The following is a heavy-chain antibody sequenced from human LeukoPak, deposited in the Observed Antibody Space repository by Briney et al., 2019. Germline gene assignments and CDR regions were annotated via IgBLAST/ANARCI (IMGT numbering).Heavy chain of an antibody. V-gene: IGHV3-7*03. Sequence: QPGGSQRLSCAASGFTLSNYWMSWVRQAPGKGLEWVANIKQDGSENYYVASVKGRFTISRDNAHNSMHLHMSSLRADDTAVYYCAGQGSPWWDPFDFWGQGTLVTVSS. CDR2: IKQDGSEN. J-gene: IGHJ4*02. CDR1: GFTLSNYW. D-gene: IGHD1-26*01. CDR3: AGQGSPWWDPFDF.